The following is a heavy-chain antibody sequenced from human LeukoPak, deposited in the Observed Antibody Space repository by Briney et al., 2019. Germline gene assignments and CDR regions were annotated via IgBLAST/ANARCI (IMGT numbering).Heavy chain of an antibody. D-gene: IGHD3-3*01. Sequence: NPSETLSLTCAVSGASLGSYYWSWIRQPPGKGLEWIGYIYYSGSTNYNPSLESRVTISVDTSKNQFSLRLSSVTAADTAVYYCARGPLEIFGVVTSWGQGTLVTVSS. V-gene: IGHV4-59*01. CDR3: ARGPLEIFGVVTS. CDR2: IYYSGST. CDR1: GASLGSYY. J-gene: IGHJ5*02.